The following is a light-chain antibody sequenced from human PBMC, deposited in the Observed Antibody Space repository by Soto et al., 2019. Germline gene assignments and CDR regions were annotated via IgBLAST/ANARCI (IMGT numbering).Light chain of an antibody. Sequence: EIVLTQSPGTLSLSPGERATLSCRASQSVSSSYLAWYQQKPGQAPRLLIYGASSRATGIPDRFSGSGSGTDFNLTNSRLEPVEDAVYYCKQYGSIHRPFGHGPKVDIK. V-gene: IGKV3-20*01. CDR2: GAS. J-gene: IGKJ1*01. CDR1: QSVSSSY. CDR3: KQYGSIHRP.